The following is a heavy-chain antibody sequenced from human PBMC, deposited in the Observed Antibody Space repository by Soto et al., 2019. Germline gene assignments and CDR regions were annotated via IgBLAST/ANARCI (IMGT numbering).Heavy chain of an antibody. D-gene: IGHD3-3*01. CDR1: GGSISSYY. J-gene: IGHJ4*02. V-gene: IGHV4-31*02. CDR2: IYYSGST. CDR3: ARARSFFDFWSGYYYSSSLIDY. Sequence: PSETLSLTCTVSGGSISSYYWSWIRQHPGKGLEWIGYIYYSGSTYYNPSLKSRVTISVDTSKNQFSLKLSSVTAADTAVYYCARARSFFDFWSGYYYSSSLIDYWGQGTLVTVSS.